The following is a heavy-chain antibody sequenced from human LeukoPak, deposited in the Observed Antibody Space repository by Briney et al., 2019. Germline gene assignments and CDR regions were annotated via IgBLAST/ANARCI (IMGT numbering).Heavy chain of an antibody. Sequence: GGSLRLSCAASGFTSSSYSMNWVRQAPGKGLEWVSSISSSSSYIYYADSVKGRFTISRDNAKNSLYLQMNSLRAEDTAVYYCARAPKTYSSSWYNYWGQGTLVTVSS. CDR3: ARAPKTYSSSWYNY. V-gene: IGHV3-21*01. J-gene: IGHJ4*02. CDR2: ISSSSSYI. CDR1: GFTSSSYS. D-gene: IGHD6-13*01.